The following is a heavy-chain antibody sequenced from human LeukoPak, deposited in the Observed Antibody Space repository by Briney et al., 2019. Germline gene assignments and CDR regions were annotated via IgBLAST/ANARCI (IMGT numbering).Heavy chain of an antibody. V-gene: IGHV4-34*01. Sequence: PSETLSLTCAVYGGSFSGYYWSWIRQPPGKGLEWIGEINHSGSTNYNPSLKSRVTISVDTSKNQFSLKLSSVTAADTAVYYCARGTQVAGTAVDAFDIWGQGTMVTVSS. CDR1: GGSFSGYY. J-gene: IGHJ3*02. D-gene: IGHD6-19*01. CDR3: ARGTQVAGTAVDAFDI. CDR2: INHSGST.